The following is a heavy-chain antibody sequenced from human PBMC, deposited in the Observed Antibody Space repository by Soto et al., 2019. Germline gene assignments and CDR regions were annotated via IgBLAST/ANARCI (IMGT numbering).Heavy chain of an antibody. D-gene: IGHD2-21*02. CDR3: ARHWDGDGDWYTVDY. V-gene: IGHV4-59*08. Sequence: QVQLQESGPGLVRPSETLSLTCTVSGASISNYYWSWIRQPPGKGLEWIGYISDSGSTYYNPSLRSRVTISVDRSKNQVSLKLSSVTAADTAVYYGARHWDGDGDWYTVDYGGQGTLVTVSS. CDR2: ISDSGST. J-gene: IGHJ4*02. CDR1: GASISNYY.